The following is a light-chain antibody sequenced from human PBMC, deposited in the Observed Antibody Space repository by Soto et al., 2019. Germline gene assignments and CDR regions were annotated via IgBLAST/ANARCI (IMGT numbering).Light chain of an antibody. J-gene: IGKJ4*01. CDR2: DAS. Sequence: DIQMTQSPSTLSASVGDRVTFTCRASQSISSYLAWYQQKSGKAPKLLIYDASTLESGVPSRLSASGSGTEFTLTISSLQPDDFATYYCQQYNSYSPLTFGGGTKVEIK. V-gene: IGKV1-5*01. CDR1: QSISSY. CDR3: QQYNSYSPLT.